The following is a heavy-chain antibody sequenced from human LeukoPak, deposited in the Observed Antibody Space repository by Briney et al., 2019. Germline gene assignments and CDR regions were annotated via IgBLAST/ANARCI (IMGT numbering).Heavy chain of an antibody. D-gene: IGHD6-13*01. Sequence: GGSLRLSCAASGFTFSSYAMHWVRQAPGKGLEWVAVISYDGSNKYYADSVKGRFTISRDNSKNTLYLQMNSLRAEDTAVYYCARDRHLAAAGVYYFDYWGQGTLATVSS. CDR2: ISYDGSNK. J-gene: IGHJ4*02. V-gene: IGHV3-30-3*01. CDR3: ARDRHLAAAGVYYFDY. CDR1: GFTFSSYA.